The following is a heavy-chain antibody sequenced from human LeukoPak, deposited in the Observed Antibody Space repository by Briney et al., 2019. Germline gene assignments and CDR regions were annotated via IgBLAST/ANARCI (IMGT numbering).Heavy chain of an antibody. Sequence: ASVKVSCKASGYTFTSYDINWVRQATGQGLEWMGWMNPNSGNTGYAQKFQGRVTITRNTSISTAYMELSSLRSEDTAVYYCARDTAMVRGRDYYYYMDVWGKGTTVTVSS. CDR2: MNPNSGNT. CDR3: ARDTAMVRGRDYYYYMDV. V-gene: IGHV1-8*03. D-gene: IGHD5-18*01. CDR1: GYTFTSYD. J-gene: IGHJ6*03.